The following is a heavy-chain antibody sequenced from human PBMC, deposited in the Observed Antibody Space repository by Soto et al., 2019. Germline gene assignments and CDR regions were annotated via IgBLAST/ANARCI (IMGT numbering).Heavy chain of an antibody. J-gene: IGHJ4*02. D-gene: IGHD6-19*01. V-gene: IGHV4-59*01. CDR3: ARDSSGWYTY. CDR2: IYHSGLT. Sequence: TSETLSLTCTVSGASITTYYWSWIRQAPGKGLEWIGNIYHSGLTDYNTSLRSRVTVSMDTSKNQFSLTLRSVTAADTAIYYCARDSSGWYTYWGPGTLVTVSS. CDR1: GASITTYY.